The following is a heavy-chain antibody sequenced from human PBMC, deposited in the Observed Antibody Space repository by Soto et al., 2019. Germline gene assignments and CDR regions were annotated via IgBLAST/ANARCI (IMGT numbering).Heavy chain of an antibody. Sequence: EVQVLQSGGGLVQPGGSLRLSCAASGFTFNNYAMNWVRQAPGKGLEWVSVISGSGDSTNYADSVKGRVTISRDNFKNTLYLQMSSLRAEDTAVYYCARDLVGCSGNRCYAGTGFDYWGQGTLVTVSS. D-gene: IGHD2-2*01. CDR3: ARDLVGCSGNRCYAGTGFDY. V-gene: IGHV3-23*01. CDR1: GFTFNNYA. J-gene: IGHJ4*02. CDR2: ISGSGDST.